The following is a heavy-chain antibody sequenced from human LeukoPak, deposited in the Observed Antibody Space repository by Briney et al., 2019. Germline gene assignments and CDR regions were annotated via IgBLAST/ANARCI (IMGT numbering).Heavy chain of an antibody. CDR3: AKDRDSSSGSSYLDF. V-gene: IGHV3-7*03. CDR1: GFMFSNNW. Sequence: GGSLRLSCAASGFMFSNNWMSWVRLAPGKGLEWVANIKEDGTETYYVDSVKGRFTISRDNAKNSLYLQLNSLRVEDTAVYYCAKDRDSSSGSSYLDFWGQGTLVTVSS. CDR2: IKEDGTET. D-gene: IGHD6-13*01. J-gene: IGHJ4*02.